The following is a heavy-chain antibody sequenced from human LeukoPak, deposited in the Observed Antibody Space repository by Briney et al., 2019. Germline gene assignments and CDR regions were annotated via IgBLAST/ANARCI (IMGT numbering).Heavy chain of an antibody. J-gene: IGHJ4*02. CDR1: GYSFTNYW. CDR2: IYPGDSDA. Sequence: GESLKISCKGSGYSFTNYWIAWVRQMPGKGLEWMGIIYPGDSDARYSPSFRGQVTISADKSISTAYLQWSSLKASDTAMYYCARTAYGTGWYEGTFDYWGQGTLVTVSS. V-gene: IGHV5-51*01. D-gene: IGHD6-19*01. CDR3: ARTAYGTGWYEGTFDY.